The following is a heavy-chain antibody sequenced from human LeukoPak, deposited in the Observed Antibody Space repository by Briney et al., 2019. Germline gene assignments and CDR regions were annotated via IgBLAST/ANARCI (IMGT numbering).Heavy chain of an antibody. CDR3: AGRDGYNYGSGMDV. CDR1: GFTFSSYG. J-gene: IGHJ6*02. V-gene: IGHV3-30*02. D-gene: IGHD5-24*01. Sequence: GGSLRLSCAASGFTFSSYGMHWVRQAPGKGLEWVAFIRYDGSNKYYADSVKGRFTISRDNSKNTLYLQMNSLRAEDTAVYYCAGRDGYNYGSGMDVWGQGTTVTVSS. CDR2: IRYDGSNK.